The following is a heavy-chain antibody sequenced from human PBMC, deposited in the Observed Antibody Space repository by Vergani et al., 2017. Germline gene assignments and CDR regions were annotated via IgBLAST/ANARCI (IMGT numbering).Heavy chain of an antibody. D-gene: IGHD2-15*01. Sequence: EVHLEESGGGLVQPGGSLRLSCAASGFTFGDYYMAWIRLAPGKGLDWVARIKRDGTGTFYVDSVKGRFTISRDNAKTTLYLQMNSLRDEDRGVYYCARISGGSAPYLHYWGQGTLVTVAS. J-gene: IGHJ1*01. CDR2: IKRDGTGT. CDR3: ARISGGSAPYLHY. CDR1: GFTFGDYY. V-gene: IGHV3-7*01.